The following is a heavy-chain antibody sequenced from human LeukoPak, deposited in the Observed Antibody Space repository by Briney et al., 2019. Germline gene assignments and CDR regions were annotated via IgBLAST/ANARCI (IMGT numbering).Heavy chain of an antibody. J-gene: IGHJ4*02. CDR3: AREENTLLLSLDY. D-gene: IGHD2/OR15-2a*01. CDR2: ISENPEGR. V-gene: IGHV3-23*01. CDR1: GFSIGVNG. Sequence: GGSLRLSCAVSGFSIGVNGVTWVRQTPEKGLEWVSAISENPEGRHYSNSVRGRFVISRDMSKNSVFLQMASLRAEDTAIYYCAREENTLLLSLDYWGRGTLATVSS.